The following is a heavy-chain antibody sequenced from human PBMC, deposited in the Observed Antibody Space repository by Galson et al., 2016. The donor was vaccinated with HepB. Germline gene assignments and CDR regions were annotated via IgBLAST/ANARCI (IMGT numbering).Heavy chain of an antibody. D-gene: IGHD4-17*01. J-gene: IGHJ3*02. CDR1: GFTFNSFA. CDR3: ARTTVTTQSAIFDGFDI. V-gene: IGHV3-23*01. Sequence: SLRLSCAASGFTFNSFAMSWVRQAPGKGLEWVSTISGSGGLTFYVDSVKGRFTMSRDKPNTTVFLQMTSLRADDTAVYYCARTTVTTQSAIFDGFDIWGQGTKVTVSS. CDR2: ISGSGGLT.